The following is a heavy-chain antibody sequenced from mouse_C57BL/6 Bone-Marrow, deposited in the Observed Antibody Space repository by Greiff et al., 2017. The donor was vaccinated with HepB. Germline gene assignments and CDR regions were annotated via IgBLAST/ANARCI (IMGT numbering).Heavy chain of an antibody. Sequence: DVKLVESGGGLVKPGGSLKLSCAASGFTFSDYGMHWVRQAPEKGLEWVAYISSGSSTIYYADTVKGRFTISRDNAKNTLFLQMTSLRSEDTAMYYSFYDYDEYFDVWGTGTTVTVSS. D-gene: IGHD2-4*01. V-gene: IGHV5-17*01. CDR3: FYDYDEYFDV. J-gene: IGHJ1*03. CDR1: GFTFSDYG. CDR2: ISSGSSTI.